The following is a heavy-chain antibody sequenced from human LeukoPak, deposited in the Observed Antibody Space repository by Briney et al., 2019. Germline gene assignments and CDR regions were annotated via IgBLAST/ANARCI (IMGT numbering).Heavy chain of an antibody. D-gene: IGHD3-3*02. V-gene: IGHV3-7*01. CDR1: GFTFSSYS. CDR2: IKHDGSEK. J-gene: IGHJ4*02. CDR3: AFSNNFNY. Sequence: PGGSLRLSCAASGFTFSSYSMNWVRQAPGKGLEWVANIKHDGSEKYYVASVEGRFTISRDDAKNSVSLQMNSVRAEDTAIYYCAFSNNFNYWGQGTLVTVSS.